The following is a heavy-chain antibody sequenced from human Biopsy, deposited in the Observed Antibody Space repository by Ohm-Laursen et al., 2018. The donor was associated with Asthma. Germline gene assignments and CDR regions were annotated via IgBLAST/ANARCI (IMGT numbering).Heavy chain of an antibody. CDR2: IIPIFGPT. Sequence: SVKVSCKASGDSFSNYAISWVRQAPGQGLEWMGRIIPIFGPTNYARKFQGRVTISADDSTSTAYMELSSLSSEDTALYYCARGPEYVRSSGALDYWGQGTLVTVSS. V-gene: IGHV1-69*13. D-gene: IGHD2-2*01. CDR3: ARGPEYVRSSGALDY. J-gene: IGHJ4*02. CDR1: GDSFSNYA.